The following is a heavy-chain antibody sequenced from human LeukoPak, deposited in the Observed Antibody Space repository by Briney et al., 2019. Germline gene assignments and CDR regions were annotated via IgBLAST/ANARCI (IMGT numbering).Heavy chain of an antibody. CDR3: ARVEITTRIVVVAWYFDY. CDR1: GYTFTGYY. V-gene: IGHV1-2*02. CDR2: INPNSGGT. D-gene: IGHD3-22*01. Sequence: ASVKVSCKASGYTFTGYYMHWVRQAPGQGLEWVGWINPNSGGTNYAQRFQGRVTMTRDTSISTAYMELSRLRSDDTAVYYCARVEITTRIVVVAWYFDYWGQGTLVTVSS. J-gene: IGHJ4*02.